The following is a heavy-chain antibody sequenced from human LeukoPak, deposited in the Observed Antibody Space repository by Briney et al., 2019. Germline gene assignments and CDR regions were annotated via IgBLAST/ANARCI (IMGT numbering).Heavy chain of an antibody. CDR1: GFTFSNYW. CDR2: IKQDESEK. Sequence: GGSLRLSCAASGFTFSNYWMAWVRQAPGKGPEWVANIKQDESEKYYVDSVKGRFTISRDKAKNSLYLQMNSLRSEDTALYYCARHRDGSLDYWGQGTLVTVSS. V-gene: IGHV3-7*05. CDR3: ARHRDGSLDY. D-gene: IGHD5-24*01. J-gene: IGHJ4*02.